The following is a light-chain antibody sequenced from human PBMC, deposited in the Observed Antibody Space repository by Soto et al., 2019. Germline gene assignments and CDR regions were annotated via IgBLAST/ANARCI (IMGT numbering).Light chain of an antibody. J-gene: IGKJ2*01. Sequence: DIVMTQSPDSLAVSLGERATINCKSSQSVLYSSDNANYLAWYQQKPGQPPKLLIYWASTRESGVPDRFSGSGSGTDFTLTISSLQAEDVAVYYCQQYYSTPPTFGQGTKLEIK. CDR3: QQYYSTPPT. V-gene: IGKV4-1*01. CDR2: WAS. CDR1: QSVLYSSDNANY.